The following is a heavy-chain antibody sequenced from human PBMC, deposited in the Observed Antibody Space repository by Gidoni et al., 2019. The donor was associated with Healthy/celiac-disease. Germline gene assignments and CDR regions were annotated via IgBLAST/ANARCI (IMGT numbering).Heavy chain of an antibody. Sequence: QVQLQESGPGLVKPSQTLSLTCTVSGGSISSGGYYWSWIRQHPGKGLEWIGYIYYSGSTYYNPSLKSRVTISVDTSKNQFSLKLSSVTAADTAVYYCARGRRLQQLVPDAFDIWGQGTMVTVSS. CDR1: GGSISSGGYY. CDR2: IYYSGST. D-gene: IGHD6-13*01. CDR3: ARGRRLQQLVPDAFDI. J-gene: IGHJ3*02. V-gene: IGHV4-31*03.